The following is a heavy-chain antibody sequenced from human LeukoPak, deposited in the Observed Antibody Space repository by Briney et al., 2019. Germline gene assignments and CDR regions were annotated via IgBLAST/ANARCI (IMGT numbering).Heavy chain of an antibody. CDR1: VGSISRYY. Sequence: SETLSLTCTVSVGSISRYYWSWIRQPPGKGLEWVGYIYYSGSTNYTPSLKSRVTISVDTSKSQFSLKLSSVTAADTAVYYCASGSSGGNPYYFDYWGQGTLVTVSS. CDR2: IYYSGST. CDR3: ASGSSGGNPYYFDY. J-gene: IGHJ4*02. D-gene: IGHD6-19*01. V-gene: IGHV4-59*01.